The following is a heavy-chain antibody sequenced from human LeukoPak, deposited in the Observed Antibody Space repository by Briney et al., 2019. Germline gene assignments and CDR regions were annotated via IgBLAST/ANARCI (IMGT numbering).Heavy chain of an antibody. J-gene: IGHJ3*02. Sequence: ASVKVSCKASGYTFTGYYMHWGRQAPGQGLEWMGWINPNSGGTNYAQKFQGRVTMTRDTSISTAYMELSRLRSDDTAVYYCARDGSRVGYDSSGYYYSPKMLFDIWGQGTMVTVSS. D-gene: IGHD3-22*01. V-gene: IGHV1-2*02. CDR3: ARDGSRVGYDSSGYYYSPKMLFDI. CDR1: GYTFTGYY. CDR2: INPNSGGT.